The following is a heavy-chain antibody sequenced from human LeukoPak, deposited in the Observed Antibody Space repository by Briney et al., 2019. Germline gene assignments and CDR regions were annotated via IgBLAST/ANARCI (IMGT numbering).Heavy chain of an antibody. CDR3: ARQYSSGWYGY. CDR1: GYTFTSYY. CDR2: INPSGGST. D-gene: IGHD6-19*01. V-gene: IGHV1-46*01. J-gene: IGHJ4*02. Sequence: ASVKVSCKASGYTFTSYYMLWVRQAPGQGLEWMGIINPSGGSTSYAQKFQGRVTMTRDTSTSTVYMELSSLRSEDTAVYYCARQYSSGWYGYWGQGTLVTVSS.